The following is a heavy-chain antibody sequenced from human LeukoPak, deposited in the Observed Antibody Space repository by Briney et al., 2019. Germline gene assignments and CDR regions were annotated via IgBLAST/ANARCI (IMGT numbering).Heavy chain of an antibody. V-gene: IGHV3-30*04. J-gene: IGHJ4*02. CDR1: GFTFISYA. CDR2: ISFHGTDS. CDR3: ARGLVVPSSYFDY. D-gene: IGHD2-2*01. Sequence: GGSLRLSCAASGFTFISYAIHWVRQAPGKGLEWVAVISFHGTDSFYADSVKGRFTISRDNAKNSLYLQMNSLRAEDTAVYYCARGLVVPSSYFDYWGQGTLVTVSS.